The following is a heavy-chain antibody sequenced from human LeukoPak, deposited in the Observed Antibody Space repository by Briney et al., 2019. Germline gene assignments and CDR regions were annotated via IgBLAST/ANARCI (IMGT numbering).Heavy chain of an antibody. J-gene: IGHJ3*01. CDR2: ISSIRST. CDR3: ARDPTTGTKGFDV. CDR1: DDSFSTHY. Sequence: PSETLSLTCSVSDDSFSTHYWSWIRHPPGQGLEWIGYISSIRSTNYNPSLKSRVTITVDTSKNQFSLKMTSVTAADTAVYYCARDPTTGTKGFDVWGQGTMVTVSS. D-gene: IGHD4-17*01. V-gene: IGHV4-59*11.